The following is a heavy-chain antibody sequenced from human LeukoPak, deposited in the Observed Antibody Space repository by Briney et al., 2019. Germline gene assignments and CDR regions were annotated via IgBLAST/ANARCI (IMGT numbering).Heavy chain of an antibody. V-gene: IGHV5-51*01. CDR1: GYSFTSYW. Sequence: GESLKISCKGSGYSFTSYWIGWVRQMPGKGLEWMGIIYPGDSDTRYSPSFQGQVTISADKSISTAYLQWSSLEASDTAMYYCARYMRGHGEMKGRYYLDYWGQGTLVTVSS. J-gene: IGHJ4*02. CDR3: ARYMRGHGEMKGRYYLDY. D-gene: IGHD3-10*01. CDR2: IYPGDSDT.